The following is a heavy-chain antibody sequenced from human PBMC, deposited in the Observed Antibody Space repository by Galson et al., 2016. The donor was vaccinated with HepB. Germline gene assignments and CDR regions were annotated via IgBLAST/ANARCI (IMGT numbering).Heavy chain of an antibody. CDR2: IHSDGSTT. CDR1: GFTFSSYD. D-gene: IGHD3-10*01. Sequence: SLRLSCAASGFTFSSYDMSWVRQAPGKGLVWVSRIHSDGSTTSYADSVKGRFTVSRDNAKNTLYMQMNSLRAEDTAVHYCAREGSLGAGRGNWFDPWGQGILVTVSS. V-gene: IGHV3-74*01. CDR3: AREGSLGAGRGNWFDP. J-gene: IGHJ5*02.